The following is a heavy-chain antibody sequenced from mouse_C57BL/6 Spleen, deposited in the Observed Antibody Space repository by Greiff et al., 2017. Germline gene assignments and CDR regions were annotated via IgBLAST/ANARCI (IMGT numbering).Heavy chain of an antibody. Sequence: EVKLVESGGGLVKPGGSLKLSCAASGFTFSDYGMHWVRQAPEKGLEWVAYISSGSSTIYYADTVKGRFTISRDNAKNTLFLQMTSLRSEDTAMYYCARGTTVVAYWYFDVWGTGTTVTVSS. CDR3: ARGTTVVAYWYFDV. D-gene: IGHD1-1*01. CDR1: GFTFSDYG. CDR2: ISSGSSTI. V-gene: IGHV5-17*01. J-gene: IGHJ1*03.